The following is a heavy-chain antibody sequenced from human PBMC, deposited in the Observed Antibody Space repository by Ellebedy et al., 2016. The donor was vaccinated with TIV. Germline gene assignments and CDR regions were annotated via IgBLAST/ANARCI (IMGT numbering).Heavy chain of an antibody. D-gene: IGHD1-14*01. V-gene: IGHV4-59*01. CDR2: IYYSGST. CDR1: GGSISSYY. CDR3: ARAAFTGWFDP. Sequence: SETLSLTXTVSGGSISSYYWSWIRQPPGKGLEWIGYIYYSGSTNYNPSLKSRVTISVDTSKNQFSLKLSSVTAADTAVYYCARAAFTGWFDPWGQGTLVTVSS. J-gene: IGHJ5*02.